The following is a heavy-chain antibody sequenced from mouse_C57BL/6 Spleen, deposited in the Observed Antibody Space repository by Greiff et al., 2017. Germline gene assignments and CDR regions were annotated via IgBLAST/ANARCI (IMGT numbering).Heavy chain of an antibody. CDR3: ALSSYDDDVGAWFAY. D-gene: IGHD2-4*01. CDR2: IDPANGNT. J-gene: IGHJ3*01. V-gene: IGHV14-3*01. Sequence: VQLQQSVAELVRPGASVKLSCTASGFNIKNTYMHWVKQRPEQGLAWIGRIDPANGNTKYAPKFQGKATLTADTSSNTAYLQLSSLTSEDTAIYYCALSSYDDDVGAWFAYWGQGTLVTVSA. CDR1: GFNIKNTY.